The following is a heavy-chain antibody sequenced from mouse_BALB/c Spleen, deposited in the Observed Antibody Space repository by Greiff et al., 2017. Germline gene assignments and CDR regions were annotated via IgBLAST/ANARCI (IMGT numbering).Heavy chain of an antibody. CDR3: ARFWLDYYAMDY. D-gene: IGHD2-2*01. CDR1: GYAFTNYL. CDR2: INPGSGGT. V-gene: IGHV1-54*01. Sequence: QVQLQQSGAELVRPGTSVKVSCKASGYAFTNYLIEWVKQRPGQGLEWIGVINPGSGGTNYNEKFKGKATLTADKSSSTAYMQLSSLTSDDSAVYFCARFWLDYYAMDYWGQGTSVTVSS. J-gene: IGHJ4*01.